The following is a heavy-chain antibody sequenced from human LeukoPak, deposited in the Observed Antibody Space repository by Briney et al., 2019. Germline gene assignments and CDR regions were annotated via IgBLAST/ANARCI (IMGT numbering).Heavy chain of an antibody. CDR3: ARASSSSWEPFDF. J-gene: IGHJ4*02. CDR2: IYSSGST. V-gene: IGHV4-4*07. Sequence: SETLSLTCTVSGGSVSSYYWSWIRQPAGKGLEWIGRIYSSGSTNYNPSLKSRVTMSVDTSKNQFSLKLSSVTAADTAVFYCARASSSSWEPFDFWGQGTLVTVSS. D-gene: IGHD6-13*01. CDR1: GGSVSSYY.